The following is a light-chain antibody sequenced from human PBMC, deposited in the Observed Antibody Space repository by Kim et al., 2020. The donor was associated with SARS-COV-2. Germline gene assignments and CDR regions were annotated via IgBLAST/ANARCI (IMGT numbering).Light chain of an antibody. J-gene: IGLJ1*01. CDR2: DVN. V-gene: IGLV2-11*03. Sequence: QSVTISCIGTSSDVGSYDYVSWYQQHPGKAPKLLIYDVNKRPSGVPDRFSGSKSGSTAPLTVSWLQAEDEADYYCSSYAGTYTFYVFGSGTKVTVL. CDR1: SSDVGSYDY. CDR3: SSYAGTYTFYV.